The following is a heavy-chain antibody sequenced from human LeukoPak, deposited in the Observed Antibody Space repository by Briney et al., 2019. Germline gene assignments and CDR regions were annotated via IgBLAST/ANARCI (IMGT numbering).Heavy chain of an antibody. CDR1: GFTFSSYG. V-gene: IGHV3-33*01. CDR3: ARAPGYGDYFDY. Sequence: PGGSLRLSCAASGFTFSSYGMHWVRQAPGKGLEWVAVIWYDGSNKYYADSAKGRFTISRDNSKNTLYLQMNSLRAEDTAVYYCARAPGYGDYFDYWGQGTLVTVSS. D-gene: IGHD4-17*01. CDR2: IWYDGSNK. J-gene: IGHJ4*02.